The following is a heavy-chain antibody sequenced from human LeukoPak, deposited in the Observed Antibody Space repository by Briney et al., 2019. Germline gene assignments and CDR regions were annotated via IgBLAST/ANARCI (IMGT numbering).Heavy chain of an antibody. CDR3: ARDDFSTYPGLNYFDY. CDR2: TNVGNDYT. Sequence: GGSVKVSCKASGYTFTHYAVHWVRQAPGQRLEWMGWTNVGNDYTESSQKFQDRFIITSDPSATTVYMELSSLRSEDTAVYYCARDDFSTYPGLNYFDYWGQGSLVTVSS. J-gene: IGHJ4*02. V-gene: IGHV1-3*01. CDR1: GYTFTHYA. D-gene: IGHD4-11*01.